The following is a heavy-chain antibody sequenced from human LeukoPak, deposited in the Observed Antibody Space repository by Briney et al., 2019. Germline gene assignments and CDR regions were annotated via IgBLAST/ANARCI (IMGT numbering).Heavy chain of an antibody. CDR1: GFTFSNYE. D-gene: IGHD3-22*01. CDR2: ISSSGSTI. J-gene: IGHJ4*02. CDR3: ARAYDTSGYSDLGY. Sequence: GGSLRLSCAASGFTFSNYEMNWVRQAPGKGLEWVSYISSSGSTIYYADSVKGRFTISRDNAKNSLYLEMNSLRGEDTAVYYCARAYDTSGYSDLGYWGQGTLVTVSS. V-gene: IGHV3-48*03.